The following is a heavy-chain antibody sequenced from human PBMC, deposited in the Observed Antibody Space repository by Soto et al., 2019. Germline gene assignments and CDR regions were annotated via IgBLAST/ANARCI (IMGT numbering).Heavy chain of an antibody. D-gene: IGHD3-22*01. CDR2: IFPSDSDT. V-gene: IGHV5-51*01. Sequence: GESLKISCRTSGYRFTSYWIAWVRQMPGKGLEWMGIIFPSDSDTRYSPSFQGQVTISADRSTSTVFLQWASLKASDTAVYFCARKGRSGYFNWFDPWGQGTLVTVSS. CDR3: ARKGRSGYFNWFDP. CDR1: GYRFTSYW. J-gene: IGHJ5*02.